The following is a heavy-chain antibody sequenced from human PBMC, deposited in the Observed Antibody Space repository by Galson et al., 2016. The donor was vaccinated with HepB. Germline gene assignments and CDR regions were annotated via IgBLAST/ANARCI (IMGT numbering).Heavy chain of an antibody. CDR1: GFSLSTTGVG. Sequence: PALVKPTQTLTLTCTFSGFSLSTTGVGVGWIRQPPGKALEWLALIYWDDDKRYSPSLKSRLTITKDTSKNQVVLTLTDIDPVDTGTYFCARYLDPMFDYWGQGILLTVSS. CDR3: ARYLDPMFDY. V-gene: IGHV2-5*02. CDR2: IYWDDDK. J-gene: IGHJ4*02. D-gene: IGHD1-26*01.